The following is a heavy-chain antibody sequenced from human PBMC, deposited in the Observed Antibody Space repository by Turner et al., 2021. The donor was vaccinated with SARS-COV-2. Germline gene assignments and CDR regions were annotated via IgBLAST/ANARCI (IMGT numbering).Heavy chain of an antibody. CDR2: TNANNGET. CDR1: GYTFNGHH. Sequence: QMQLVQSGAELKTPGASAKVSCKASGYTFNGHHMHWVRQAPGQGPDLMGWTNANNGETTYAQKSQGRITMTRNTSISTAYMELSSLRFDDTAFYYCARVQGQCDGGRCYSAVLFDLWGQGTLVTVSS. D-gene: IGHD2-15*01. V-gene: IGHV1-2*02. J-gene: IGHJ4*02. CDR3: ARVQGQCDGGRCYSAVLFDL.